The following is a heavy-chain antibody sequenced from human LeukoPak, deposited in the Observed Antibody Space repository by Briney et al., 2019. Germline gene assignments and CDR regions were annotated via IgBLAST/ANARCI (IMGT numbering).Heavy chain of an antibody. CDR1: GGTFSSYA. J-gene: IGHJ6*03. CDR2: IIPILGIA. D-gene: IGHD2-2*01. CDR3: ARVAVMGGYQLLPYYYYYMDV. Sequence: SVRVSCKASGGTFSSYAISWVRQAPGQGLEWMGRIIPILGIANYAQKFQGRVTITADKSTSTAYMELSSLRSEDTAVYYCARVAVMGGYQLLPYYYYYMDVWGKGTTVTVSS. V-gene: IGHV1-69*04.